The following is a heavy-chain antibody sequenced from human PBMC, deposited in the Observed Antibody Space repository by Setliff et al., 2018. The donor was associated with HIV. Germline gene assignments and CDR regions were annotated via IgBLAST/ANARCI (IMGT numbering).Heavy chain of an antibody. CDR1: GYTLTRYG. CDR2: ISANNGNT. J-gene: IGHJ3*02. D-gene: IGHD2-2*01. Sequence: ASVKVSCKASGYTLTRYGISWVRQAPGQGLEWMGWISANNGNTNYAQKVQGRVTMTTDTSTSTAYMELRSLRSDDTAVYYCARDRGVYCRSTNCYSPVDALDIWGQGKVVTVSS. V-gene: IGHV1-18*01. CDR3: ARDRGVYCRSTNCYSPVDALDI.